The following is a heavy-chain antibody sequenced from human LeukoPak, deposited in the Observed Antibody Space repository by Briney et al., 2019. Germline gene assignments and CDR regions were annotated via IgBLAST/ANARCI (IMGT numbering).Heavy chain of an antibody. Sequence: PGGSLRLSSAASGFTFSSYWMSWVRPAPGKGLEWVANIKQDGSEKYYVDSVKGRFTISRDNAKNSLYLQMNSLRAEDTAVYYCAREMAPLLIAAAGNFDYWGQGTLVTVSS. CDR2: IKQDGSEK. CDR3: AREMAPLLIAAAGNFDY. J-gene: IGHJ4*02. CDR1: GFTFSSYW. D-gene: IGHD6-13*01. V-gene: IGHV3-7*03.